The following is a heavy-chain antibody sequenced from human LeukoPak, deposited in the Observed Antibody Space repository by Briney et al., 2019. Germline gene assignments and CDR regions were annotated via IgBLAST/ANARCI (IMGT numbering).Heavy chain of an antibody. Sequence: GGSLRLSCAASGFTFSSYGMHWVRQAPGKGLEWVSAISGSGDSTFYADSVKGRFTISRDNSKNTLYLQMNSLRAEDTAVYYCARVRITGTTGRFDYWGQGTLVTVSS. J-gene: IGHJ4*02. CDR1: GFTFSSYG. CDR3: ARVRITGTTGRFDY. CDR2: ISGSGDST. D-gene: IGHD1-14*01. V-gene: IGHV3-23*01.